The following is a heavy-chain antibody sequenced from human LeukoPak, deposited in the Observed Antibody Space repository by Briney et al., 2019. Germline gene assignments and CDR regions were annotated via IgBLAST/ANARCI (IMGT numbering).Heavy chain of an antibody. J-gene: IGHJ4*02. V-gene: IGHV3-23*01. D-gene: IGHD3-22*01. CDR1: GFTFSSYA. CDR3: AKNYFDSSGHFDY. Sequence: PGGSLRLSCAASGFTFSSYAMSWVRQAPGKGLEWVSGISGSGDVTYYADSVKGRFTITRDNSKSTLYLQVNSLRAEDTAVYYCAKNYFDSSGHFDYWGQGTLVTVSS. CDR2: ISGSGDVT.